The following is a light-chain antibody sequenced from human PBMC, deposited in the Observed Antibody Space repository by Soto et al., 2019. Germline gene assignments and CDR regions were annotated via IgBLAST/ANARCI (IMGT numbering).Light chain of an antibody. V-gene: IGKV3-15*01. CDR1: RSIDTY. CDR3: QQYDAWPPGT. Sequence: DIVMTQSPAFLSASLGERVTLSCRASRSIDTYLAWFRHKLGQPPRRIIFGASTRAAGVPPRFSGGGSGTEFTLTNTSLQSEEFAVYFRQQYDAWPPGTFGGGTTVEI. J-gene: IGKJ4*02. CDR2: GAS.